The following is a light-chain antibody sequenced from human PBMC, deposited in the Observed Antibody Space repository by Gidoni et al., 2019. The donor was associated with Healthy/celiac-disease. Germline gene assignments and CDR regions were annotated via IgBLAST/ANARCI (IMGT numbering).Light chain of an antibody. J-gene: IGKJ1*01. V-gene: IGKV3-15*01. CDR2: DAS. CDR1: QSVSSN. Sequence: EIVMTPSPATLSVSPGERATLSCRASQSVSSNLAWYQQKSGKAPRLLIYDASTRAAGIPARFSGSGSGTEFPLPISSLQSEDFAVYYCQQYNTWPWTFGQGTKVEIK. CDR3: QQYNTWPWT.